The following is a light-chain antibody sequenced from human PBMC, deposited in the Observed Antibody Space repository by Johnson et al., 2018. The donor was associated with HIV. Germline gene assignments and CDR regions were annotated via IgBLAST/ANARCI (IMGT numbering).Light chain of an antibody. CDR2: DNN. V-gene: IGLV1-51*01. Sequence: QAVLTQPPSVSAAPGQKVTISCSGSSSNIGNTYVSWYQQLPGTAPKLLIYDNNKRPSGIPDRFSGSKSGTSATLGITGLQTGDEADYFCGTWDNSLSVFVFGTGTKVTVL. J-gene: IGLJ1*01. CDR3: GTWDNSLSVFV. CDR1: SSNIGNTY.